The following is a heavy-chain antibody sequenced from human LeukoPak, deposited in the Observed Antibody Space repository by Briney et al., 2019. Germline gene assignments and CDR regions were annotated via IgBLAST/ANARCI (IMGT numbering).Heavy chain of an antibody. V-gene: IGHV4-59*01. CDR3: ARVKFYGSGSYHFDY. CDR2: IYYSGST. CDR1: GGSISSYY. J-gene: IGHJ4*02. Sequence: SETLSLTCTVSGGSISSYYWSWIRQPPGKGLEWVGYIYYSGSTNYNPSLKSRVTISVDTSKNQFSLKLSSVTAADTAVYYCARVKFYGSGSYHFDYWGQGTLVTVSS. D-gene: IGHD3-10*01.